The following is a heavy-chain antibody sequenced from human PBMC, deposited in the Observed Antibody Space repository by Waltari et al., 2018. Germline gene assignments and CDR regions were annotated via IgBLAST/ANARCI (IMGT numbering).Heavy chain of an antibody. CDR2: IIPVFGTA. D-gene: IGHD2-2*01. J-gene: IGHJ6*02. CDR3: TTSSYCGTTTCYQYYGMDV. V-gene: IGHV1-69*01. Sequence: QGLEWMGGIIPVFGTANYAQKFQDRLAITADESTSTAYMELSSLRSEDTAAYYCTTSSYCGTTTCYQYYGMDVWGQGTTVTVSS.